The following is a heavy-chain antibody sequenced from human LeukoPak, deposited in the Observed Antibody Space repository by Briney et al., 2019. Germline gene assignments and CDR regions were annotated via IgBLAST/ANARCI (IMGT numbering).Heavy chain of an antibody. CDR3: ARDHHRRYYDDQARDTFDI. CDR1: GFTFSRYW. Sequence: HPGGSLRLSCAASGFTFSRYWMNWVRQAPGKGLEWVADLDQDGSEKYYVDSVKGRFTISRDNTKNSLYLQMNSLRAEDTAVYYCARDHHRRYYDDQARDTFDIWGQGTMVTVSS. D-gene: IGHD3-22*01. J-gene: IGHJ3*02. CDR2: LDQDGSEK. V-gene: IGHV3-7*01.